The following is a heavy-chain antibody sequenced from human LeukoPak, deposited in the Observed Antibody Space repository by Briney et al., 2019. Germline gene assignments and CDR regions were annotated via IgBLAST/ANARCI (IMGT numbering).Heavy chain of an antibody. CDR3: ARVLRYCSGGNCYSGGLGYMDV. J-gene: IGHJ6*03. Sequence: PGGSLRLSCAASGFTFSNYWMHWVRQDPGKGLVWVSFINPDGSTTNYADSVKGRFTISRDNAKNSLFLQMNSLRAEDTAVYYCARVLRYCSGGNCYSGGLGYMDVWGKGTTVTISS. V-gene: IGHV3-74*01. CDR1: GFTFSNYW. D-gene: IGHD2-15*01. CDR2: INPDGSTT.